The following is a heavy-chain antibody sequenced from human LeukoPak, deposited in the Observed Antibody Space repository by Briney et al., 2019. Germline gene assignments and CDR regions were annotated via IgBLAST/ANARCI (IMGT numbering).Heavy chain of an antibody. CDR3: AGGSGWLTDS. D-gene: IGHD6-19*01. V-gene: IGHV3-7*04. CDR1: GFTFSSYW. J-gene: IGHJ4*02. CDR2: IKQDGSEK. Sequence: PGGTLRLSCAASGFTFSSYWMTWVRQAPGKGLEWVANIKQDGSEKYYVDSVQGRFTISRDNAKNSLYLQMNSLRAEDTAVYYCAGGSGWLTDSWGQGTLVTVSS.